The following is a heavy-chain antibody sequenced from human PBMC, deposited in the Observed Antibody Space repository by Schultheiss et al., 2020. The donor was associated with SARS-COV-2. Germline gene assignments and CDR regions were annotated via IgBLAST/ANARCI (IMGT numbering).Heavy chain of an antibody. J-gene: IGHJ4*02. CDR1: GGSISSYY. Sequence: SETLSLTCTVSGGSISSYYWSWIRQPPGKGLEWIGYIYYGGTITYSPSLKSRVTISADTSKNQLTLRLSSLTAADTAVYYCARTTLQGSGDYWGQGTLVTVSS. CDR3: ARTTLQGSGDY. V-gene: IGHV4-59*01. CDR2: IYYGGTI. D-gene: IGHD1-14*01.